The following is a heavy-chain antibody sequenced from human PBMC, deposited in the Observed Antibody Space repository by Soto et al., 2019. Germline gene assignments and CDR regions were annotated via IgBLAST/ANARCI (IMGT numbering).Heavy chain of an antibody. Sequence: QVQLQQWGAGRLKPSETLSLTCAVYGGSFSGYYWSWIRQPPGKGLEWIGESNHVGSTNYNPSLKSRVTMSVDPSNNQSSPRLTSVTAADTAVYYCAKVLVACVTTDWGQGTLFIFSS. V-gene: IGHV4-34*01. D-gene: IGHD2-15*01. J-gene: IGHJ4*02. CDR3: AKVLVACVTTD. CDR2: SNHVGST. CDR1: GGSFSGYY.